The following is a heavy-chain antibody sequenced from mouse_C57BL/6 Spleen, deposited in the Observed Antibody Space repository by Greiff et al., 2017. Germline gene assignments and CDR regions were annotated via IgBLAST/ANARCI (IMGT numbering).Heavy chain of an antibody. J-gene: IGHJ4*01. V-gene: IGHV1-69*01. CDR1: GYTFTSYW. CDR2: IDPSASST. D-gene: IGHD1-1*01. CDR3: SSGVITTGVADYAMDY. Sequence: VQLQQPGAELVMPGASVQLSCKASGYTFTSYWMHWVKQRPGQGLEWIGEIDPSASSTNYNQQFKGTSTLTVDTYSRTAYMQLSSLTSEDSAVYYCSSGVITTGVADYAMDYWGQGTSVTVSS.